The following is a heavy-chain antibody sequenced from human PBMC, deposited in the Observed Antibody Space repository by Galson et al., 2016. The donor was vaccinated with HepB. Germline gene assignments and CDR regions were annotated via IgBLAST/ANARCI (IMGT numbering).Heavy chain of an antibody. J-gene: IGHJ4*02. CDR1: GFTFSSYW. CDR2: INEDGSMK. CDR3: AKTQSRGLDY. V-gene: IGHV3-7*01. D-gene: IGHD3-10*01. Sequence: SLRLSCAASGFTFSSYWMTWVRQAPGKGLEWVANINEDGSMKQNVDSVKGRLTVSRDNAKNSLYLQMNSLRAEDTAVYYCAKTQSRGLDYWGQGSLVTVSS.